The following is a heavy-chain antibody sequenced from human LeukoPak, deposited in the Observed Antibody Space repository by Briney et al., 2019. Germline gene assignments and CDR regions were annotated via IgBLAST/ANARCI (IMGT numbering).Heavy chain of an antibody. CDR2: INPSGGST. CDR3: ARDYDPYYYDSSGSSYFDY. V-gene: IGHV1-46*01. J-gene: IGHJ4*02. CDR1: GYTFTSYY. D-gene: IGHD3-22*01. Sequence: EASVKVSFKASGYTFTSYYMHWVRQAPGQGREWMGIINPSGGSTSYAQKFQGRVTMTRDTSTSTVYMELSSLRSEDTAVYYCARDYDPYYYDSSGSSYFDYWGQGTLVTVSS.